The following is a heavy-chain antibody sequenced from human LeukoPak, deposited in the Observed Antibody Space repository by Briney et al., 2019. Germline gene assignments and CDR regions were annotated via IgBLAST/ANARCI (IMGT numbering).Heavy chain of an antibody. CDR2: ISHSGGT. D-gene: IGHD1-1*01. CDR1: GGSISSSNW. CDR3: ARIGTTGLDL. Sequence: SETLSLTCVVSGGSISSSNWWSWVRQTPGKGLEWIGEISHSGGTNYNLSLKSRVTISVDKSKNQFSLKVNSVTAADTAVYYCARIGTTGLDLWGQGTLVTVSS. V-gene: IGHV4-4*02. J-gene: IGHJ4*02.